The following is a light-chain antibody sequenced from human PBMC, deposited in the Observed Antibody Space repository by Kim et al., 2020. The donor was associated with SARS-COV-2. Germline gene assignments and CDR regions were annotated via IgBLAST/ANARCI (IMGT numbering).Light chain of an antibody. CDR1: NLVSKS. Sequence: SYELTQPPSVSVAPGKTARITCGGNNLVSKSVHWYQQKPGQAPVLVIYYDSDRPSGIPERFSGSNSGNTATLTISRVEAGDEADYYCQVWDSSSDLYVFGTGTKVTVL. J-gene: IGLJ1*01. CDR2: YDS. CDR3: QVWDSSSDLYV. V-gene: IGLV3-21*04.